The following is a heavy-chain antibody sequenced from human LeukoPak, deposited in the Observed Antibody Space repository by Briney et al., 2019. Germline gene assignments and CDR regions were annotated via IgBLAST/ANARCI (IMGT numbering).Heavy chain of an antibody. V-gene: IGHV4-4*07. D-gene: IGHD1-1*01. J-gene: IGHJ5*02. Sequence: KPSETLSLTWTVSGGSISRYYWSWIRQPAGKGLEWIGRMYTSGSTNYNHSLKSRVTMSVDTSKNQFSLRLSSVTAADTAVYYCSRGNHDWNPFDPWGQGILVTVSS. CDR2: MYTSGST. CDR3: SRGNHDWNPFDP. CDR1: GGSISRYY.